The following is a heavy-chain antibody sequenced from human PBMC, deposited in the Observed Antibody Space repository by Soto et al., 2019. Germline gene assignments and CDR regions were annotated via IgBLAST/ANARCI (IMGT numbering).Heavy chain of an antibody. CDR1: GFTFSTYA. J-gene: IGHJ4*02. Sequence: EVQLLESGGGLVQPGGSLRLSCAASGFTFSTYAMSWVRRAPGKGLEWVSTINNIGSSTYHADSVKGRFTISRDDSKNTLYLQLNSLGAEETAVYYCAIIGSSSWCESDYWGQGTLVTVSS. CDR3: AIIGSSSWCESDY. CDR2: INNIGSST. V-gene: IGHV3-23*01. D-gene: IGHD6-13*01.